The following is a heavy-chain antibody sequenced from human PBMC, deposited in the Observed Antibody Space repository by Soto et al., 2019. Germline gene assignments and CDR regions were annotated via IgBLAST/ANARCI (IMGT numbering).Heavy chain of an antibody. V-gene: IGHV4-59*11. CDR2: GYYSGST. D-gene: IGHD2-8*01. CDR3: ARGVYLSLVRTGWFDP. CDR1: GTSMSGHF. Sequence: QVQLQESGPGLVKASETLSLTCTVSGTSMSGHFWSWMRQPPGKGLELIGYGYYSGSTLYNPSLKSRVTISLDTSKNHFSLRLNSVTSADTAGYYCARGVYLSLVRTGWFDPWGQGTLVTVSS. J-gene: IGHJ5*02.